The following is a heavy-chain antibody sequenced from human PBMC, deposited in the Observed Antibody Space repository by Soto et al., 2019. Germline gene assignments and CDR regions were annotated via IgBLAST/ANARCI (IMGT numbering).Heavy chain of an antibody. Sequence: VKVSCKASGGTFSSYAISWVRQAPGQGLEWMGGIIPIFGTANYAQKFQGRVTITADESTSTAYMELSSLRSEDTAVYYCARGGDVDIVENRNCFDPWGQGTLVTVSS. D-gene: IGHD5-12*01. CDR3: ARGGDVDIVENRNCFDP. CDR1: GGTFSSYA. V-gene: IGHV1-69*01. J-gene: IGHJ5*02. CDR2: IIPIFGTA.